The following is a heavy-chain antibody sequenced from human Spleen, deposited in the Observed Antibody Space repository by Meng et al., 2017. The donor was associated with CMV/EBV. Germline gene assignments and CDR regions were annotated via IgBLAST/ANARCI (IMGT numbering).Heavy chain of an antibody. CDR1: HTFPTSG. J-gene: IGHJ6*02. CDR2: INPNSGGT. Sequence: ASVKVSCKAAHTFPTSGVSWVRQAPGQGLEWMGWINPNSGGTNYALKFQGRVTMTRDTSISTAYMELSRLRSDDTAVYYCARELEQQLSGMDVWGQGTTVTVSS. V-gene: IGHV1-2*02. D-gene: IGHD1/OR15-1a*01. CDR3: ARELEQQLSGMDV.